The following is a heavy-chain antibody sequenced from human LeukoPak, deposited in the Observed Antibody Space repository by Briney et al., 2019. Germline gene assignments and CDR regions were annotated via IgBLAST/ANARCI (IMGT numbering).Heavy chain of an antibody. D-gene: IGHD3-3*01. CDR1: GFTFSSYA. Sequence: PGGSLRLSCAASGFTFSSYAMGWVRQAPGKGLEWVSSISGSSGNTYYADSVKGRFTISRDNSKNTLYLQMNSLRAEDTAVYYCARHPTKYDFWSGYYVDYWGQGTLVTVSS. V-gene: IGHV3-23*01. CDR3: ARHPTKYDFWSGYYVDY. CDR2: ISGSSGNT. J-gene: IGHJ4*02.